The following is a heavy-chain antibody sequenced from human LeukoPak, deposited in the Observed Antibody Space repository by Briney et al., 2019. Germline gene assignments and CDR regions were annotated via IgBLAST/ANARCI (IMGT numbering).Heavy chain of an antibody. D-gene: IGHD3-22*01. CDR3: ARSYYYDSSGYDAFDI. CDR2: IYHSGST. Sequence: SETLSHTCTVSGYSISSGYYWGWIRQPPGKGLEWTGSIYHSGSTYYNPSLKSRVTISVDTSKNQFSLKLSSVTAADTAVYYCARSYYYDSSGYDAFDIWGQGTMVTVSS. CDR1: GYSISSGYY. V-gene: IGHV4-38-2*02. J-gene: IGHJ3*02.